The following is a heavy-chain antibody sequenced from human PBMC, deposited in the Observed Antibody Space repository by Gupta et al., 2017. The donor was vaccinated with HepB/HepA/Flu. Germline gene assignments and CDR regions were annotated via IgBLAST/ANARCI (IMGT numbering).Heavy chain of an antibody. CDR2: IYYSGST. CDR3: ARVDTARVELHWYFDL. V-gene: IGHV4-59*01. J-gene: IGHJ2*01. Sequence: QVQLQASGPGLVKPSETLSLTCTVSGGSISSYYWSWIRQPPGKGLEWIGYIYYSGSTNYNPARKRRVTISVDTYKNQCALKLSSVAAAETAVYYCARVDTARVELHWYFDLWGRGTLVTVCS. CDR1: GGSISSYY. D-gene: IGHD5-18*01.